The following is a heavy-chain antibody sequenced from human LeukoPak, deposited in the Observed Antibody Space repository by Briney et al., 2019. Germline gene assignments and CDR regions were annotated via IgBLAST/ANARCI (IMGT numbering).Heavy chain of an antibody. J-gene: IGHJ4*02. CDR1: GFTFSSYG. Sequence: GGSLRLSCAASGFTFSSYGMHWVRQAPGKGLEWVAFIRYDGSNKYYADSVKGRFTISRDNSKNTLHLQMNSLRAEDTAVYYCAKDIVVVPAALDYWGQGTLVTVSS. CDR2: IRYDGSNK. V-gene: IGHV3-30*02. CDR3: AKDIVVVPAALDY. D-gene: IGHD2-2*01.